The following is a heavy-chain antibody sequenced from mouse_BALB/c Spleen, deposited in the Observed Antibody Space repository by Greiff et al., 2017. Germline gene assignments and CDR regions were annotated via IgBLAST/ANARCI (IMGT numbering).Heavy chain of an antibody. Sequence: QVQLQQSGPELVRPGVSVKISCKGSGYTFTDYAMHWVKQSHAKSLEWIGVISTYYGNTNYNQKFKGKATMTVDKSSSTAYMELARLTSEDSAIYYCARDGSSPYYAMDYWGQGTSVTVSS. CDR1: GYTFTDYA. CDR2: ISTYYGNT. CDR3: ARDGSSPYYAMDY. D-gene: IGHD1-1*01. V-gene: IGHV1-67*01. J-gene: IGHJ4*01.